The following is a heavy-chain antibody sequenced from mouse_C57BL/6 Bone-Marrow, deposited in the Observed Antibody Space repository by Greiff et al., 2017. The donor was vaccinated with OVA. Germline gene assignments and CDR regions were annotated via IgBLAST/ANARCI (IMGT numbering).Heavy chain of an antibody. Sequence: EVKLQESGTVLARPGASVKMSCKTSGYTFTSYWMHWVKQRPGQGLEWLGAIYPGNSDTSYNQTFKGKAKLTAVTSASTAYMELSSLTNEDSAVYYCTRLENYYGSTYYAMDYWGQGTSVTVSS. J-gene: IGHJ4*01. CDR2: IYPGNSDT. CDR3: TRLENYYGSTYYAMDY. V-gene: IGHV1-5*01. CDR1: GYTFTSYW. D-gene: IGHD1-1*01.